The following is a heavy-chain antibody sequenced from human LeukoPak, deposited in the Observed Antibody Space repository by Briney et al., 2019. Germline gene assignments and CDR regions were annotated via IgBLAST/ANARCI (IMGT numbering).Heavy chain of an antibody. CDR2: ISYDGSNK. D-gene: IGHD6-13*01. Sequence: ISYDGSNKNYADSVKGRFTISRDNSKNTLYLQMNSLRPEDTAVYYCAKDSSSSWFGGDSKWGQGTLVTVSS. V-gene: IGHV3-30*18. J-gene: IGHJ4*02. CDR3: AKDSSSSWFGGDSK.